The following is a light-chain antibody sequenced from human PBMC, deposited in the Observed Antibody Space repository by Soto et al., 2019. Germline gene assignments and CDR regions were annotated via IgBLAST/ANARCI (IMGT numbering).Light chain of an antibody. CDR1: QSISSY. CDR2: AAS. CDR3: QQSYSTPIT. V-gene: IGKV1-39*01. Sequence: DIQMTQSPPSLSASVGDRVTITCRASQSISSYLNWYQQKPGKAPKLLIYAASSLQSGAPSRFSGSGSGTDFTLTISSLQPEDFATYYCQQSYSTPITFGQGTRLEIK. J-gene: IGKJ5*01.